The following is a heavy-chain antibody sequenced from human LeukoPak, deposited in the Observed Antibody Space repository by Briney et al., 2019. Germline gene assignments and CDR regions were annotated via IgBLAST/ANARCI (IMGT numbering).Heavy chain of an antibody. J-gene: IGHJ4*02. CDR1: GYTFTSNY. CDR3: ARGADYYDSSGILDY. D-gene: IGHD3-22*01. V-gene: IGHV1-46*01. Sequence: ASVKVSCKAFGYTFTSNYMHWVRQAPGQGPEWMGVISPSGGSTTYAQKFQGRVTLTRDMSTSTDYLELSSLRSEDTAVYYCARGADYYDSSGILDYWGQGTLVTVSS. CDR2: ISPSGGST.